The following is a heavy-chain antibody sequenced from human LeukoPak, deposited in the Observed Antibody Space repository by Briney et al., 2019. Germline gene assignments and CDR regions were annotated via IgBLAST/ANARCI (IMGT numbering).Heavy chain of an antibody. D-gene: IGHD4-17*01. Sequence: ASVKVSCKASGYTFTSYGISWVRQAPGQGLEWMGWISAYNGNTNYAQKLQGRVTMTTDTSTSTAYMELRSLRSDDTAVYYCARDLAEGRTVTPYYFDYWGQGTLVTVSS. CDR2: ISAYNGNT. V-gene: IGHV1-18*01. CDR1: GYTFTSYG. J-gene: IGHJ4*02. CDR3: ARDLAEGRTVTPYYFDY.